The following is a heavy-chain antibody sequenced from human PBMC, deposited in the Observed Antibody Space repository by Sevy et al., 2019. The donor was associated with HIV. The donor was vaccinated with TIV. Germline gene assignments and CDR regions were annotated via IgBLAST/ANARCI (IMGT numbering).Heavy chain of an antibody. J-gene: IGHJ4*02. CDR1: GFSFSSYE. Sequence: GGSLRLSCAASGFSFSSYEMNWVLQAPGKGLEWVSYISNSGTTISYSDSVRGRFTISRDNARNLLYLQMNSLRAEDTAVYYCARDLPPSATTVAHFDCWGQGTLVTVSS. D-gene: IGHD4-17*01. CDR3: ARDLPPSATTVAHFDC. V-gene: IGHV3-48*03. CDR2: ISNSGTTI.